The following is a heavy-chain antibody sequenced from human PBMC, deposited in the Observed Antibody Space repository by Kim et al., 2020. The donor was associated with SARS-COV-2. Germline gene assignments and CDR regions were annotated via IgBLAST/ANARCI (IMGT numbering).Heavy chain of an antibody. J-gene: IGHJ6*02. CDR3: ARGGLEGWAYYYYGMDV. CDR2: INHSGST. CDR1: GGSFSGYY. Sequence: SETLSLTCAVYGGSFSGYYWSWIRQPPGKGLEWIGEINHSGSTNYNPSLKSRVTISVDTSKNQFSLKLSSVTAADTAVYYCARGGLEGWAYYYYGMDVWGQGTTVTVSS. D-gene: IGHD3-16*01. V-gene: IGHV4-34*01.